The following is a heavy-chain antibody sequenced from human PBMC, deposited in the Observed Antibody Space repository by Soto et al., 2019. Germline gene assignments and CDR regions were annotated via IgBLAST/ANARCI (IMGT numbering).Heavy chain of an antibody. Sequence: PGESLKISCKGSGYSFSNYWIAWVRQMPGKGLEWMGIVYPGDSDTRCSPSFQGQVTISVDKSISTAYLQWSSLKASDTAIYYCARHLYDYLDYWSQGILVTVSS. CDR3: ARHLYDYLDY. CDR2: VYPGDSDT. D-gene: IGHD3-16*01. CDR1: GYSFSNYW. J-gene: IGHJ4*02. V-gene: IGHV5-51*01.